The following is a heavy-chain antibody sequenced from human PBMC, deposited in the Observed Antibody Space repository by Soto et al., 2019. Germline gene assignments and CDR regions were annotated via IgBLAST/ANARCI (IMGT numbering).Heavy chain of an antibody. J-gene: IGHJ3*01. CDR1: GASLSSGGYY. CDR3: ARGLGYDSNGRFLAAFDV. Sequence: QVQLQESGPGLAKPSQTLSLTCTVSGASLSSGGYYWTWIRQVPGKALEWIGYIFHTGTTFYNPSLKSRVVMSIEKSDNQFSLNRRSVTAADTAVYYGARGLGYDSNGRFLAAFDVWGQGTMVTVSS. D-gene: IGHD3-22*01. V-gene: IGHV4-31*03. CDR2: IFHTGTT.